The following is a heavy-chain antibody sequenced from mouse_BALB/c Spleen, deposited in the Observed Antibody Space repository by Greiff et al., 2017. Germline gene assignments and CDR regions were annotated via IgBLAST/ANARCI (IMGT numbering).Heavy chain of an antibody. Sequence: QVQLQQSGAELAKPGASVKMSCKASGYTFTSYWMHWVKQRPGQGLEWIGYINPSTGYTEYNQKFKDKATLTADKSSSTAYMQLSSLTSEDSAVYDCASYEDDDDYAMDYWGQGTSVTVSS. CDR1: GYTFTSYW. J-gene: IGHJ4*01. V-gene: IGHV1-7*01. CDR2: INPSTGYT. D-gene: IGHD2-4*01. CDR3: ASYEDDDDYAMDY.